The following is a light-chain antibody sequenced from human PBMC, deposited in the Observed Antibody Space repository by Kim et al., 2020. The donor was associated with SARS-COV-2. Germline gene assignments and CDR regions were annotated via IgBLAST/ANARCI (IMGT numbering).Light chain of an antibody. CDR1: HSLGYSERITN. Sequence: PASISCRSSHSLGYSERITNLNWCQQRHGRSPRRLIYKVSNRDSGVPDRVSGSGSGTDFTLKISRVEAEDVGVYYCMQGTHWPLTFGGGTKVDIK. J-gene: IGKJ4*01. CDR2: KVS. V-gene: IGKV2-30*01. CDR3: MQGTHWPLT.